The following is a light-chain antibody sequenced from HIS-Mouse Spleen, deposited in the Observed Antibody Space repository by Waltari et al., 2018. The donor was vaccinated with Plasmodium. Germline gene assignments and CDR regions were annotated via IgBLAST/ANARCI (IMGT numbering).Light chain of an antibody. CDR2: EVS. Sequence: QSALTQPPSASGSPGQSVTIPCTGTSSDGGGYNYVSWYQPHPGKAPTLMIYEVSTRPSGVPDRFSGSKSGNTASLTVSGLQAEDEADYYCSSYAGSNNLVFGGGTKLTVL. V-gene: IGLV2-8*01. J-gene: IGLJ2*01. CDR1: SSDGGGYNY. CDR3: SSYAGSNNLV.